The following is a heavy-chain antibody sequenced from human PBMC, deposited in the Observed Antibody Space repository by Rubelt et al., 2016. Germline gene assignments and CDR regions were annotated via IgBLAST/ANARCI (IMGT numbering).Heavy chain of an antibody. CDR2: INHSGST. CDR1: GGSFSGYY. CDR3: ARHLYDSSGYYAFDI. J-gene: IGHJ3*02. D-gene: IGHD3-22*01. Sequence: QVQVQQWGAGLLKPSETLSLTCAVYGGSFSGYYWSWIRQPPGKGLEWIGEINHSGSTNYNPSLKSRVTISVDTSKNQCSLKLSSVTAADTAVYYWARHLYDSSGYYAFDIWGQGTMVTVSS. V-gene: IGHV4-34*01.